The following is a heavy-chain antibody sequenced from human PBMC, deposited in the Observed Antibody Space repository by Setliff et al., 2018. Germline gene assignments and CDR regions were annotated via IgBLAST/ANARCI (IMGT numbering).Heavy chain of an antibody. Sequence: GESLKISCKASGYSFTTSWIAWVRQKPGKGLELMGIIYPADSDPRYSPSFQGQVTISVDKSISTVYLHWSSLKASDTAMYYCARRADGYNDFFDSWGQGTLVTVSS. CDR1: GYSFTTSW. D-gene: IGHD6-25*01. CDR3: ARRADGYNDFFDS. J-gene: IGHJ4*02. CDR2: IYPADSDP. V-gene: IGHV5-51*01.